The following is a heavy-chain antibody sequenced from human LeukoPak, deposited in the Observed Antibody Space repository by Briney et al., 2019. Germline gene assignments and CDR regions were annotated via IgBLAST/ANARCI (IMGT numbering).Heavy chain of an antibody. D-gene: IGHD5-12*01. J-gene: IGHJ6*03. Sequence: SETLSLTCTASGGSISSYYWSWIRQPPGKGLEWIGYIYYSGSTNYNPSLKSRVTISVDTSKNQFSLKLSSVTAADTAVYYCARAMDGGYDDYYYYYMDIWGKGTTVTVSS. V-gene: IGHV4-59*01. CDR3: ARAMDGGYDDYYYYYMDI. CDR1: GGSISSYY. CDR2: IYYSGST.